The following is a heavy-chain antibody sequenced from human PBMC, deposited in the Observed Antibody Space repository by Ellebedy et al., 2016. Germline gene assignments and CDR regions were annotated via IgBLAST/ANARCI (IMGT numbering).Heavy chain of an antibody. J-gene: IGHJ4*02. CDR1: GFTISSNY. Sequence: GESLKISCAASGFTISSNYLSWVRQAPGKGLEWVSVIYSGGNTYYADSVSGRFTISRDNSKNTLYLQMNSLRAEDTAVYYCARAILSPNWGLSHWGQGTLVTVSS. CDR3: ARAILSPNWGLSH. D-gene: IGHD7-27*01. CDR2: IYSGGNT. V-gene: IGHV3-53*01.